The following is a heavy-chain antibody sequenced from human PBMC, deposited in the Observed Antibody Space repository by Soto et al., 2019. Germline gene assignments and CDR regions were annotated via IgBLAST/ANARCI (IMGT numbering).Heavy chain of an antibody. V-gene: IGHV3-23*01. J-gene: IGHJ1*01. CDR1: GYTFSSYA. CDR2: ISGSGGNT. CDR3: AKTRGTIAVPNKYFQH. Sequence: EVQLLESGGGLVQPGGSLRLSCAASGYTFSSYAMSWVRQAPGKGLEWVSAISGSGGNTYYADSVKGRFTISRDNSKNTLFLQMNSLRAEDTAVYYCAKTRGTIAVPNKYFQHWGQGTLVTVSS. D-gene: IGHD6-19*01.